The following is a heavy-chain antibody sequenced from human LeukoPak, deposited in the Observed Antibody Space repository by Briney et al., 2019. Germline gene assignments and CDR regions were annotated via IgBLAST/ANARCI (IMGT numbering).Heavy chain of an antibody. CDR1: GFTFSSYG. V-gene: IGHV3-30*02. CDR3: AKRKLRYFDWLMRHYYMDV. D-gene: IGHD3-9*01. CDR2: IRYDGSNK. Sequence: PGGSLRLSCAASGFTFSSYGMHWVRQAPGKGREWVSFIRYDGSNKYYAGSVKGRFTISRDNSKNTLSMQMNSLRAEDTAVYYCAKRKLRYFDWLMRHYYMDVWGKGTTVTVSS. J-gene: IGHJ6*03.